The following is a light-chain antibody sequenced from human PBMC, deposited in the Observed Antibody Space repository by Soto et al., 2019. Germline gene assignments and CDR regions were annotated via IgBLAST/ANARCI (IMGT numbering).Light chain of an antibody. J-gene: IGKJ1*01. V-gene: IGKV3-20*01. CDR2: GAS. CDR3: QQYGSSPWT. Sequence: ETVLTQSPGTLSLSPGERATLSCRASQTIRSNYLAWYRQTPGQAPRLLIYGASNRATGIADRFSGSGSGTDVTLIISRLEPEDFAQYYCQQYGSSPWTFGQGTKVEIK. CDR1: QTIRSNY.